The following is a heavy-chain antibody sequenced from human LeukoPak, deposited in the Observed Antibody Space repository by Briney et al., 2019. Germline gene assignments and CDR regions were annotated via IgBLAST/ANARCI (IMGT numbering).Heavy chain of an antibody. J-gene: IGHJ3*02. D-gene: IGHD2-15*01. V-gene: IGHV4-4*02. CDR2: IYHSGST. Sequence: KTSETLSLTCAVSGGSISSSNWWSWVRQPPGEGLEWIGEIYHSGSTNYNPSLKSRVTISVDKSKNQFSLKLSSVTAADTAVYYCARAEGFHDAFDIWGQGTMVTVSS. CDR1: GGSISSSNW. CDR3: ARAEGFHDAFDI.